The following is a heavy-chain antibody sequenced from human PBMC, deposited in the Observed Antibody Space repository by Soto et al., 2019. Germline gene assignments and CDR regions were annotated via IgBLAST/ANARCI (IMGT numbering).Heavy chain of an antibody. CDR2: VFYTGRA. J-gene: IGHJ6*02. CDR3: ARDGDGRMTTNPYYYNGMDV. V-gene: IGHV4-59*01. Sequence: PPETLSLPCNVSGGSLGSYYWSWIRQPPGKGLEWIGYVFYTGRANYNASLKSRVSISLDTSNYQCSLKLSSVTAADTAVYYCARDGDGRMTTNPYYYNGMDVWGPGTTVTVPS. D-gene: IGHD4-4*01. CDR1: GGSLGSYY.